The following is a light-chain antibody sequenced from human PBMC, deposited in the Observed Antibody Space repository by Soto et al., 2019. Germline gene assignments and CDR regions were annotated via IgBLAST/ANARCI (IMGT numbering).Light chain of an antibody. V-gene: IGKV3-20*01. CDR2: GAS. CDR1: QSVSSSY. Sequence: IVLIQSPGTLSLSPGERATFSCRGSQSVSSSYLAWYRQKPGQAPRLLIYGASSRATGIPDRFSGSGSGTDFTLTISRLEPEDFAVYYCQQYGSSLTWTFGQGTKVDIK. J-gene: IGKJ1*01. CDR3: QQYGSSLTWT.